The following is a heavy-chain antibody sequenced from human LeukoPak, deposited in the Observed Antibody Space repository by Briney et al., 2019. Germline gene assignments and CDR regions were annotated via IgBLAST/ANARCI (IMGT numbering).Heavy chain of an antibody. CDR2: INSDGSST. CDR3: AKDLDSTGWYDSPGDY. Sequence: GGSLRLSCAASGFTFSSYWMHWVRQAPGKGLVWVSRINSDGSSTSYADSVKGRFTISRDNAKNTLYLQMNSLRAEDTAVYYCAKDLDSTGWYDSPGDYWGQGTLVTVSS. CDR1: GFTFSSYW. D-gene: IGHD6-19*01. J-gene: IGHJ4*02. V-gene: IGHV3-74*01.